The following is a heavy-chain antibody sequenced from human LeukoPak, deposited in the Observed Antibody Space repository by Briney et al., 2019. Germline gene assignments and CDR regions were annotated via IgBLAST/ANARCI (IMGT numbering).Heavy chain of an antibody. V-gene: IGHV3-23*01. J-gene: IGHJ4*02. CDR2: ISASGSST. CDR1: EFTFSTYA. Sequence: GGSLRLSCAAPEFTFSTYAMNWVRQAPGKGLEWVSVISASGSSTYYADSVKGRFTISRDNSKNTLYLQMNSLRVEDTAVYYCAKRSGSSGPYDCWGQGTLVTVSS. D-gene: IGHD3-22*01. CDR3: AKRSGSSGPYDC.